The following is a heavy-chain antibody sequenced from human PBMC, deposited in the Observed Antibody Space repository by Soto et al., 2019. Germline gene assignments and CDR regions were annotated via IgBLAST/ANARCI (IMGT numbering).Heavy chain of an antibody. V-gene: IGHV3-23*01. J-gene: IGHJ6*02. CDR1: GFTFSSHV. Sequence: EVQLLESGGGLVQPGGSLRLSCAASGFTFSSHVMNWVRQAPGKGLEWVVAISGGGGTTFYGDSVEGRFTMSRDNSKNTLFLQMNSLRAEDTAVYYCARGPRAPPPHDYGMDVWGQGTTVTVSS. CDR2: ISGGGGTT. CDR3: ARGPRAPPPHDYGMDV.